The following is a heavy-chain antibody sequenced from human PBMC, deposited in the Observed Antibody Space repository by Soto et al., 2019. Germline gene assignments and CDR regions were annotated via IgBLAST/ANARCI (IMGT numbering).Heavy chain of an antibody. V-gene: IGHV3-30*18. D-gene: IGHD3-10*01. CDR2: LSYDGNNK. J-gene: IGHJ6*03. CDR1: GFTFSHYG. CDR3: AKGGGSGSGSYSYFYYYMDV. Sequence: QVQVVESGGGVVQPGKSLRLSCAASGFTFSHYGMHWVRQAPGKGLEWVAVLSYDGNNKYYADSVKGRFTISRDNSKNSLHLQMNSLRAEDTAVYYCAKGGGSGSGSYSYFYYYMDVWGKGTTVTVSS.